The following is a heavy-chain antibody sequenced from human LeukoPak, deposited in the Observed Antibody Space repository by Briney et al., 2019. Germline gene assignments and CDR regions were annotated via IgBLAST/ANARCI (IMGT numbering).Heavy chain of an antibody. D-gene: IGHD3-10*01. Sequence: GGSLRLSCAASGFTVSSNYMSWVRQAPGKGLEWVSVIYSGGSTYYADSVKGRFTISRDNSKNTLYLQMNSLRAEDTAVYYCARDRPNYSSGSYYMVWGQGTLVTVSS. CDR1: GFTVSSNY. CDR3: ARDRPNYSSGSYYMV. V-gene: IGHV3-53*01. CDR2: IYSGGST. J-gene: IGHJ4*02.